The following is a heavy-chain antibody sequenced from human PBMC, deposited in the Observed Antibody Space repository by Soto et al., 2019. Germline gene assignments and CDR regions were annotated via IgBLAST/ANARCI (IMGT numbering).Heavy chain of an antibody. CDR3: ARHGSY. Sequence: XATLSLTCTVSGVSITTTSYYWGWIRQPPGKGLEWIGSVYFSGTTYYNPSLKSRVTISVDTSKNHFSLRLSSVTAADTAIYYCARHGSYWGQGTLVTVSS. CDR2: VYFSGTT. J-gene: IGHJ4*02. CDR1: GVSITTTSYY. V-gene: IGHV4-39*01.